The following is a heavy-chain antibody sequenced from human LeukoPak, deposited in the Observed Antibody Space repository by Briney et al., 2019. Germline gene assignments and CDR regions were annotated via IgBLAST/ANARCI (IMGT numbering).Heavy chain of an antibody. Sequence: PEESLRLSCAASGFTFSNYVMIWVRQAPGKGLEWVSGITASGDSTYYGDSVKGRFTMSRDNSKNTVYLQMNSLRADDTAVYYCAKDRVDGSGSQFDSWGQGSLVTVSS. CDR1: GFTFSNYV. V-gene: IGHV3-23*01. D-gene: IGHD3-10*01. J-gene: IGHJ4*02. CDR2: ITASGDST. CDR3: AKDRVDGSGSQFDS.